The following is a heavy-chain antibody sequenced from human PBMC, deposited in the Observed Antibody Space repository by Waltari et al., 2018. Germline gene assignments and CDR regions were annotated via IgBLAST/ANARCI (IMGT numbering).Heavy chain of an antibody. CDR2: IDKTSSSI. D-gene: IGHD1-26*01. CDR1: GFSFSTFS. V-gene: IGHV3-21*03. CDR3: AREISGSYEEKFDY. Sequence: EVQLVESGGGLVKPGESLRLSCAASGFSFSTFSMNWVRQAPGKGLEWGSSIDKTSSSINYADSVMGRFTISRDNAKNSLFLQMNSLRAEDTAVYYCAREISGSYEEKFDYWGHGTLVTVSS. J-gene: IGHJ4*01.